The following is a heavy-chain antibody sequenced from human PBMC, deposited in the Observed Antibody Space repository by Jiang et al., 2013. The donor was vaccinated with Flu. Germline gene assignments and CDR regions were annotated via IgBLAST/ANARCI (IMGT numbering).Heavy chain of an antibody. D-gene: IGHD3-22*01. CDR3: ARSTYYYDSSGYYFRFGVDY. CDR1: GFSLSTSGMC. J-gene: IGHJ4*02. V-gene: IGHV2-70*11. Sequence: QTLTLTCTFSGFSLSTSGMCVSWIRQPPGKALEWLARIDWDDDKYYSTSLKTRLTISKDTSKNQVVLTMTNMDPVDTATYYCARSTYYYDSSGYYFRFGVDYWGQGTLVTVSS. CDR2: IDWDDDK.